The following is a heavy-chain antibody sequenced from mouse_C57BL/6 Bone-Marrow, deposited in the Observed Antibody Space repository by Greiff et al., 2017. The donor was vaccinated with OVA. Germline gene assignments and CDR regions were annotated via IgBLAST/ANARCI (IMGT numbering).Heavy chain of an antibody. V-gene: IGHV1-64*01. CDR3: AREEGDGYFDV. CDR1: GYTFTSYW. D-gene: IGHD3-3*01. J-gene: IGHJ1*03. CDR2: IHPNSGST. Sequence: QVHVKQPGAELVKPGASVKLSCKASGYTFTSYWMHWVKQRPGQGLEWIGMIHPNSGSTNYNEKFKSKATLTVDKSSSTAYMQLSSLTSEDSAVYYCAREEGDGYFDVWGTGTTVTVSS.